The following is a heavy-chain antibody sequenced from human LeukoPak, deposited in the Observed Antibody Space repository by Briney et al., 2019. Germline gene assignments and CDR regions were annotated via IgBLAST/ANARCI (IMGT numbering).Heavy chain of an antibody. CDR1: GFTFSSYA. D-gene: IGHD5-12*01. J-gene: IGHJ4*02. CDR2: ISGSGGST. Sequence: GGSLRLSCAASGFTFSSYAMSWVRQAPGKGLEWVSAISGSGGSTYYADSVKGRFTTSRDNSKNTLYLQLNSLRAEDTAVYYCAIVYSGYDYAFDYWGQGTLVTVSS. V-gene: IGHV3-23*01. CDR3: AIVYSGYDYAFDY.